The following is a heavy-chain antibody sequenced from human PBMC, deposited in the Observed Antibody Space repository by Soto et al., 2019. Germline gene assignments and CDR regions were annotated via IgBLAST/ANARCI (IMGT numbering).Heavy chain of an antibody. CDR1: GYTFTSYY. Sequence: RASVKVSCKASGYTFTSYYMHWVRQAPGQGLEWMGIINPSGGSTSYAQKFQGRVTMTRDTSTSTVYMELSSLRSEDTAVYYCARDFVLLGWLLSDYYYYGMAVWGQGTKVTVSS. J-gene: IGHJ6*02. CDR3: ARDFVLLGWLLSDYYYYGMAV. V-gene: IGHV1-46*01. CDR2: INPSGGST. D-gene: IGHD3-3*01.